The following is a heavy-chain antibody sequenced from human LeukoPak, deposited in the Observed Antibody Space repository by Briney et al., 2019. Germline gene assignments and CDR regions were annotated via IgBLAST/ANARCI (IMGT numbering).Heavy chain of an antibody. J-gene: IGHJ2*01. CDR1: GGSISSYY. V-gene: IGHV4-59*01. CDR3: ARGGGMARSWYVGYFDL. Sequence: PSETLSLTCTVSGGSISSYYWSWIRQPPGKGLEWIGYIYYSGSTNYNPSLKSRVTISVDTSKNQFSLKLSSVTAADTAVYYCARGGGMARSWYVGYFDLWGRGTLVTVSS. CDR2: IYYSGST. D-gene: IGHD6-13*01.